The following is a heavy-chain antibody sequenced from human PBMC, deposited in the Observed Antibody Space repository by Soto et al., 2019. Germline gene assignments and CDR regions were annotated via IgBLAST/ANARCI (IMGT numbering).Heavy chain of an antibody. J-gene: IGHJ4*02. D-gene: IGHD1-1*01. Sequence: GGSLRLSCAASGFTFVSYGMHWVRQAPGKGLEWVAYISYNGSNKSYADSVKGRFIISRDNTESTMFLQMNSLRPEDTATYHCAKEMTTNPFEYWGQGALVTVSS. CDR2: ISYNGSNK. CDR1: GFTFVSYG. V-gene: IGHV3-30*18. CDR3: AKEMTTNPFEY.